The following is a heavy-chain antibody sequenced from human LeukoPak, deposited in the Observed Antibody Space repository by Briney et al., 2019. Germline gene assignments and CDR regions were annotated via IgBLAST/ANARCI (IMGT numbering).Heavy chain of an antibody. D-gene: IGHD3-16*02. J-gene: IGHJ4*02. CDR3: TRVTGLYDYVWGSYRYYFDY. CDR2: IRSKAYGGTT. Sequence: GESLRLSRTASGFTFGDYAMSWVRQAPGKGLEWVGFIRSKAYGGTTEYAASVKGRFTISRDDSKSIAYLQMNSLKTEDTAVYYCTRVTGLYDYVWGSYRYYFDYWGQGTLVTVSS. V-gene: IGHV3-49*04. CDR1: GFTFGDYA.